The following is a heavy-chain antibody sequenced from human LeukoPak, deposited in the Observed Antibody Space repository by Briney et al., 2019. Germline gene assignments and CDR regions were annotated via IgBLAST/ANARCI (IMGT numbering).Heavy chain of an antibody. D-gene: IGHD2-15*01. CDR3: ARARRVVVAATIFDY. J-gene: IGHJ4*02. Sequence: GGSLRLSCAASGFTFSSYGMHWVRQAPGKELEWVAVISYDGSNKYYADSVKGRFTISRDNSKNTLYLQMNSLRAEDTALYYCARARRVVVAATIFDYWGQGTLVTVSS. CDR2: ISYDGSNK. V-gene: IGHV3-33*05. CDR1: GFTFSSYG.